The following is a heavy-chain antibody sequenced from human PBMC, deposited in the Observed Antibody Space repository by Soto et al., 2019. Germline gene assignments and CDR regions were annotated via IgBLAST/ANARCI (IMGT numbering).Heavy chain of an antibody. CDR1: GGSITSYH. CDR2: TSYSGST. CDR3: ARALAAAGMAYYGMDV. Sequence: PSETLSLTCIGSGGSITSYHWSWIRQFPGKGLEWIAYTSYSGSTNYNPSLKSRVTISVDTSKNQFSLKLSSVTAADTAVYYCARALAAAGMAYYGMDVWGQGTTVTVSS. V-gene: IGHV4-59*01. J-gene: IGHJ6*02. D-gene: IGHD6-13*01.